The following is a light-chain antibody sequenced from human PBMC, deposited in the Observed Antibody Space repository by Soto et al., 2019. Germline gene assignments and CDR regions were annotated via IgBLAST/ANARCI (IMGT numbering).Light chain of an antibody. CDR3: SSYTSSSTYV. CDR1: SSDVGGYNY. V-gene: IGLV2-14*01. CDR2: DVS. J-gene: IGLJ1*01. Sequence: QSAVTQPASVSGSPGQSITISCTGTSSDVGGYNYVSWYQQHPGKAPKLMIYDVSNRPSGVSNRFSGSKSGNTASLTISGLQAEDEADYYCSSYTSSSTYVLGTGTTVTVL.